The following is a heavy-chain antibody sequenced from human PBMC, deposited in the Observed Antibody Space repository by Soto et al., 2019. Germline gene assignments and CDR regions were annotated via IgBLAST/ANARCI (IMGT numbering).Heavy chain of an antibody. J-gene: IGHJ4*02. D-gene: IGHD2-2*01. CDR3: ATAVRRPTREYYFDG. V-gene: IGHV4-59*08. Sequence: QVQLQESVPGLVRPSETLSLTCAVSGAAISSFYFSWIRQTPGKGLEWIGHIVYGGNTNYSPSLKSRVSMSVHTYENRFSLKLTSVTAADLAVYYCATAVRRPTREYYFDGSGQGALLTVSS. CDR2: IVYGGNT. CDR1: GAAISSFY.